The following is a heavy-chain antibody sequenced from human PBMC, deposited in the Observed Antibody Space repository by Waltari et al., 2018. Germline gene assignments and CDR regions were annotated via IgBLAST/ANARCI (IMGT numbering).Heavy chain of an antibody. Sequence: QVQLQESGAGLVKPSETPSLTCAVSGYSISRGYYRGWIRQPPGKGLEWIGSIYHSGSTYYNPSLKSRVTISVDTSKNQFSLKLSSVTAADTAVYYCARLDLGHDAFDIWGQGTMVTVSS. V-gene: IGHV4-38-2*01. CDR2: IYHSGST. CDR3: ARLDLGHDAFDI. CDR1: GYSISRGYY. J-gene: IGHJ3*02. D-gene: IGHD7-27*01.